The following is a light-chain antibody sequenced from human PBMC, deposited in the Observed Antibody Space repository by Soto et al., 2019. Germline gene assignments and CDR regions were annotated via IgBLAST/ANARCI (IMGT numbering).Light chain of an antibody. CDR1: SSNIGAGYD. Sequence: QSVLTQPPSVSGAPGQRVTISCTGSSSNIGAGYDVHWYQQLPGTAPKLLIYGNSNRPSGVPDRFSGSKSGISASLAITGLQAEDEAYYYGQSYDSSLSVLYVFGTGTKLTVL. J-gene: IGLJ1*01. V-gene: IGLV1-40*01. CDR2: GNS. CDR3: QSYDSSLSVLYV.